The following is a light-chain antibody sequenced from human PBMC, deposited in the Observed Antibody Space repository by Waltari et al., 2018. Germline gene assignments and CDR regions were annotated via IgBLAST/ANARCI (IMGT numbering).Light chain of an antibody. CDR2: QDK. V-gene: IGLV3-1*01. Sequence: SSELTQPPSMSVSPGQTATIPCSGDNLGDKYVSWYQQKPGQSPGVVISQDKKRPSGIPERFSGSNSGNTATLTIGGAQAVDEADYYCQAWDSTTAVVFGGGTKLTVL. CDR1: NLGDKY. CDR3: QAWDSTTAVV. J-gene: IGLJ2*01.